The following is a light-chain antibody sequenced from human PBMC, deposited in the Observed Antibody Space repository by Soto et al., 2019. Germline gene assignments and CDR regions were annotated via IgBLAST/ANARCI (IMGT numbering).Light chain of an antibody. CDR2: DAS. Sequence: EIVLTQSPGTLSLSPGEGATLSCRASQSGSSNFLAWYQQKPGQAPRLLIYDASTRATGIPDRFSGSGSGTDFTLTISRLEPEDFAVYYCQQYGTSPRTFGQGTKVEIK. V-gene: IGKV3-20*01. CDR3: QQYGTSPRT. J-gene: IGKJ1*01. CDR1: QSGSSNF.